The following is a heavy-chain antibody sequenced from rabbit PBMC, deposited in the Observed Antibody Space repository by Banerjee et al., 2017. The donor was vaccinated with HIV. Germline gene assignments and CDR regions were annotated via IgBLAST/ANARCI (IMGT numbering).Heavy chain of an antibody. CDR3: ARGVLDWQNAFNL. D-gene: IGHD7-1*01. J-gene: IGHJ4*01. Sequence: QSLEESGGDLVKPGASLTLTCKASGFSFSSGYDMCWVRQAPGKGLEWTACIYTGSGSTYYASWAKGRFTISKTSSTTVTLQMTSLTAADTATYFCARGVLDWQNAFNLWGPGTLVTVS. CDR2: IYTGSGST. CDR1: GFSFSSGYD. V-gene: IGHV1S40*01.